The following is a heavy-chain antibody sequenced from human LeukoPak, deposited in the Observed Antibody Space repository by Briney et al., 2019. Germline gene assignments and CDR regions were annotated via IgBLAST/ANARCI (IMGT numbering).Heavy chain of an antibody. CDR1: GGSISSSSYY. CDR3: ATTSGDLLFNFFDP. V-gene: IGHV4-39*02. CDR2: IHSSGST. J-gene: IGHJ5*02. D-gene: IGHD2/OR15-2a*01. Sequence: SETLSLTCTGSGGSISSSSYYWGWIRQPPGKGLEWIGSIHSSGSTYYNLCLKSRGTISVDTSKNHFYLKVNSVTAPDTAIYYCATTSGDLLFNFFDPWGKGTLVTVSS.